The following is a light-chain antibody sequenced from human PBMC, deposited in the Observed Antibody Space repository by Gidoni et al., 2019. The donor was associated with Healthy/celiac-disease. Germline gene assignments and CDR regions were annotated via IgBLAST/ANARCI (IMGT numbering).Light chain of an antibody. V-gene: IGLV3-19*01. CDR3: NSRDSSGNHLAV. CDR1: SLRSYY. CDR2: GKN. Sequence: SSELTQDPAVSVALGQTVRITFKGASLRSYYASWYQQKPGQAPVLVIYGKNNRPAGIPDRFSGSSSGNTASLTITGAQAEDEADYYCNSRDSSGNHLAVFGGGTKLTVL. J-gene: IGLJ2*01.